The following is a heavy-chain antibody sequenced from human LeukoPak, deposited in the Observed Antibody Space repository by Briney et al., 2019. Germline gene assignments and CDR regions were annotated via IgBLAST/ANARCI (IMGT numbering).Heavy chain of an antibody. CDR3: ARGYCSSTSCYDFDY. Sequence: SQTLSLTCNVSGGSISSGDKYWSWIRQPPGKGLEWIGEINHSGSTNYNPSLKSRVTISVDTSKNQFSLNLNSVTAADTAVYYCARGYCSSTSCYDFDYWGQGTLVTVSS. D-gene: IGHD2-2*01. V-gene: IGHV4-30-4*01. CDR1: GGSISSGDKY. J-gene: IGHJ4*02. CDR2: INHSGST.